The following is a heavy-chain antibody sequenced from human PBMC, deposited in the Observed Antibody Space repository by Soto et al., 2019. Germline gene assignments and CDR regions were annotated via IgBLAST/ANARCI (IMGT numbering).Heavy chain of an antibody. J-gene: IGHJ4*02. CDR1: GFTFSSYG. CDR3: ARAHHIVGATRGLDY. CDR2: IWYDGSNK. Sequence: QVQLVESGGGVVQPGRSLRLSCAASGFTFSSYGMHWVRQAPGKWLEWVAVIWYDGSNKYYAASVKGRFTISRDNSKNPRYMQMNSMRADDTAVYYCARAHHIVGATRGLDYWGQGTLVTVSS. V-gene: IGHV3-33*01. D-gene: IGHD1-26*01.